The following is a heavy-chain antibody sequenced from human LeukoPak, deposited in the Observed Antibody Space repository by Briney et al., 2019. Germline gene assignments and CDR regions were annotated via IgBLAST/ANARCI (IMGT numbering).Heavy chain of an antibody. Sequence: GESLKISCKGSVYSFSTYWVAAGRQIPGKGLWLMWSFYPDDPQTRYSPSFEGQVTLSADRSISTAYLQWSSLKASDTAMYYCARFKGSGDDACDIWGQGTMVTVSS. CDR1: VYSFSTYW. CDR2: FYPDDPQT. CDR3: ARFKGSGDDACDI. D-gene: IGHD4-17*01. V-gene: IGHV5-51*01. J-gene: IGHJ3*02.